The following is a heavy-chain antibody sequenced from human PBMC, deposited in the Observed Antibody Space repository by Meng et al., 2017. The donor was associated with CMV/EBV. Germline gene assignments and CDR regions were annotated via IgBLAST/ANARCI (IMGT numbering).Heavy chain of an antibody. D-gene: IGHD1-26*01. Sequence: ASVKVSCKASGYTFAGYYMHWVRQAPGQGLEWMGWINPNSGGTNYAQKFQGRVTMTRDTSISTAYMELSRLRSDDTAVYYCARGDSGRYRYYGMDAWGQGTTVTVSS. CDR2: INPNSGGT. CDR3: ARGDSGRYRYYGMDA. CDR1: GYTFAGYY. J-gene: IGHJ6*02. V-gene: IGHV1-2*02.